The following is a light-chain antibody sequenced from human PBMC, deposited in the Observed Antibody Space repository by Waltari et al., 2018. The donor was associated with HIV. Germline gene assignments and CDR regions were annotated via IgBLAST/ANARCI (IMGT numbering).Light chain of an antibody. CDR1: QSLLRRNGNNY. J-gene: IGKJ4*01. V-gene: IGKV2-28*01. CDR3: IQALQTPT. CDR2: LGS. Sequence: DIVMTQSPLSLPVTPGEPASISCRSSQSLLRRNGNNYLDWYLQKPGQSPQLLIYLGSNRASGVPDRFSGSGSGTDFTLKISRVEAEDVGVYYCIQALQTPTFGGGTKVEIK.